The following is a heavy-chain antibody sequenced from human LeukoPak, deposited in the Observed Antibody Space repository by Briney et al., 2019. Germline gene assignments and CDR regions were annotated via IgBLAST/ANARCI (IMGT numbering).Heavy chain of an antibody. CDR1: GFTFSSCW. CDR2: INGDGSST. D-gene: IGHD1-1*01. J-gene: IGHJ4*02. V-gene: IGHV3-74*01. Sequence: GGSLRLSCAASGFTFSSCWMHWVRQAPGKGLVWVSRINGDGSSTSYVDSVMGRFTISRDNAKNTLYLQMNSVRAEDTAVYYCARETTLYYFDYWGQGTLVTVSS. CDR3: ARETTLYYFDY.